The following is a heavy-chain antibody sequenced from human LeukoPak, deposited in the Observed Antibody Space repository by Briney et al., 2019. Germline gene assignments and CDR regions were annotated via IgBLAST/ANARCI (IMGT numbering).Heavy chain of an antibody. CDR1: GFTFDDYA. D-gene: IGHD4-23*01. CDR3: AKDPHGGNSYYFDY. V-gene: IGHV3-9*01. Sequence: GRSLRLSCAASGFTFDDYAMHWVRQAPGKGLEWVSGISWNSGSIGYADSVKGRFTISRDNSKNTLYLQMNSLRAEDTAVYYCAKDPHGGNSYYFDYWGQGTLVTVSS. J-gene: IGHJ4*02. CDR2: ISWNSGSI.